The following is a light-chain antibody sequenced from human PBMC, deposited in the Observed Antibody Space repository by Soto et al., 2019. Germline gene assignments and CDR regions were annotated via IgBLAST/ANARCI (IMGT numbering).Light chain of an antibody. CDR2: AAS. CDR3: QNYYSAPET. J-gene: IGKJ1*01. V-gene: IGKV1-27*01. Sequence: DIQMTQSPSSLSASVGDRVTITCRASQGISSYLAWYQQKPGKVPKVLIYAASTLHSGVTSRFSGSGSGTDFTLTISNVQPEDVATYYCQNYYSAPETFGQGTKVEIK. CDR1: QGISSY.